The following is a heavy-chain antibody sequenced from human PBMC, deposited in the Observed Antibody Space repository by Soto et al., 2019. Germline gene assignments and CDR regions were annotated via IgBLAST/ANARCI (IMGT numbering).Heavy chain of an antibody. J-gene: IGHJ4*02. Sequence: EVQLVESGGGLVPPGGSPRRSCAASGFTFTSYRIHWVRQARGQGLVWVSSIKSDGSSTNYVASVKSRFTVSRDNAKKTVYLQRNSRRAQDTAVYYCARGGRGGFHYWGQGALVTVSS. CDR3: ARGGRGGFHY. V-gene: IGHV3-74*01. CDR2: IKSDGSST. D-gene: IGHD3-16*01. CDR1: GFTFTSYR.